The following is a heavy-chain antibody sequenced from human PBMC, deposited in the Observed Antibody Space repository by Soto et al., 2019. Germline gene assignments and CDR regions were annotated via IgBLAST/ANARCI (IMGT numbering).Heavy chain of an antibody. CDR2: IIPIFRTP. CDR3: AARDGFTFYSLDF. CDR1: GDTFDTFA. Sequence: SVKVSCKASGDTFDTFAISWVRQAPGQGLEWMGGIIPIFRTPDYGQKFQGRVTITADESTSTAYMELSSLRSEDTAVYYCAARDGFTFYSLDFWGQGPPVTVSS. V-gene: IGHV1-69*13. D-gene: IGHD2-15*01. J-gene: IGHJ4*02.